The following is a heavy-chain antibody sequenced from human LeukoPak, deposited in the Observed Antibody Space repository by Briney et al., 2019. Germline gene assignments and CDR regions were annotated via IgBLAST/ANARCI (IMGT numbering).Heavy chain of an antibody. J-gene: IGHJ6*04. CDR2: ISYDGSNK. Sequence: GRSLRLSCGASGFTFSSYAMHWVRQAPGKGLEWVGVISYDGSNKYYADSVKGRFIISRDNSKNTLYLQMNSLRAEDTAVYYCATGNAEGEKYYYYGMDVWGKGTTVTVSS. D-gene: IGHD1-1*01. CDR1: GFTFSSYA. V-gene: IGHV3-30-3*01. CDR3: ATGNAEGEKYYYYGMDV.